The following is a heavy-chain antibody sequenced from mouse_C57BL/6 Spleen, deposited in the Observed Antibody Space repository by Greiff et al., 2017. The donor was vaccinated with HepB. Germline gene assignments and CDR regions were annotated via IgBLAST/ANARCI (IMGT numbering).Heavy chain of an antibody. CDR2: IDPENGDT. J-gene: IGHJ1*03. V-gene: IGHV14-4*01. CDR3: TTLGSSYWYFDV. Sequence: EVMLVESGAELVRPGASVKLSCTASGFNIKDDYMHWVKQRPEQGLEWIGWIDPENGDTEYASKFQGKATITADTSSNTAYLQLSSLTSEDTAVYYCTTLGSSYWYFDVWGTGTTVTVSS. D-gene: IGHD1-1*01. CDR1: GFNIKDDY.